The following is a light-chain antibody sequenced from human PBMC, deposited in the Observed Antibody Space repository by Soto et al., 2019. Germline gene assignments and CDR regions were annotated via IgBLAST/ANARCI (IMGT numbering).Light chain of an antibody. Sequence: EIALTKSPATLSLSPGARATLSCRASQSVSRYLAWYQQKPGQAPRLLIYDASNRATGIPARFSGSGSGTDFTLTISSLEPEDFALYYCQQRGNWPSFGGGTKVEIK. CDR3: QQRGNWPS. CDR2: DAS. CDR1: QSVSRY. V-gene: IGKV3-11*01. J-gene: IGKJ4*01.